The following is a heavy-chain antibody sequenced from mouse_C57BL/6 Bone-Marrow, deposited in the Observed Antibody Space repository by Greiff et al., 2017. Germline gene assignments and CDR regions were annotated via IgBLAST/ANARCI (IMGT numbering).Heavy chain of an antibody. CDR3: TTDYSNYVGVSWFAY. D-gene: IGHD2-5*01. V-gene: IGHV14-4*01. CDR2: IDPENGDT. J-gene: IGHJ3*01. Sequence: EVQLVESGAELVRPGASVKLSCTASGFNIKDDYMHWVKQRPEQGLEWIGWIDPENGDTEYASKFPGKATITADTSSNTAYLQLSSLTSEDTAVYYCTTDYSNYVGVSWFAYWGQGTLVTVSA. CDR1: GFNIKDDY.